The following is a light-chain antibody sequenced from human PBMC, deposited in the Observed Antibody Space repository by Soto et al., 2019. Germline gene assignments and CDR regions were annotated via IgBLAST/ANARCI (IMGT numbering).Light chain of an antibody. J-gene: IGKJ1*01. CDR3: QQYNSSPWT. V-gene: IGKV1-5*01. Sequence: DIQMTQSPSTLSASVGDRVTLTCRASQSISIWLAWYQQKPRKAPKLLIYDASSLESGVPSRFSGSGSGTEVALTISSLQPDDFATYYCQQYNSSPWTFGQGTKVEIK. CDR2: DAS. CDR1: QSISIW.